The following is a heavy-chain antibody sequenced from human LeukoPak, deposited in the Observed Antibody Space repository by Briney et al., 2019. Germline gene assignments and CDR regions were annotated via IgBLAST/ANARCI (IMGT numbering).Heavy chain of an antibody. Sequence: GGSLRLSCAASGFTFSSYWMSWVRQAPGKGLEWVANIKQDGSEKYYVDFVKGRFTISRDNAKNSLYLQMNSLRAEDTAVYYCTRSLSPSFFDYWGQGTLVTVSS. CDR3: TRSLSPSFFDY. V-gene: IGHV3-7*01. CDR1: GFTFSSYW. D-gene: IGHD3-16*02. J-gene: IGHJ4*02. CDR2: IKQDGSEK.